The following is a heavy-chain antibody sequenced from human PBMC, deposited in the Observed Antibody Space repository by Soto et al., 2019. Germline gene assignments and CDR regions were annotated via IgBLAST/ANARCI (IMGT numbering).Heavy chain of an antibody. CDR1: GFTFTNAW. Sequence: GGSLRLSCAASGFTFTNAWINWVRQAPGKGLEWVGRIKSKTDGGTTDYAEPVKGRFAISRDDSNNMVYLQMNSLKIEDTAVYYYTTDSYSTIIIVRFDYWGHGTLVTVSS. V-gene: IGHV3-15*07. D-gene: IGHD3-22*01. CDR3: TTDSYSTIIIVRFDY. J-gene: IGHJ4*01. CDR2: IKSKTDGGTT.